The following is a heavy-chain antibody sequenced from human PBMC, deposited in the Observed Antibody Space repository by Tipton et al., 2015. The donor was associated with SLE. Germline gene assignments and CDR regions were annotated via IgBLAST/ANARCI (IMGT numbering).Heavy chain of an antibody. V-gene: IGHV4-4*07. D-gene: IGHD6-19*01. CDR3: ARGSVVGLKSFYDAFVI. J-gene: IGHJ3*02. CDR1: DASMNSYF. CDR2: LSLSDKN. Sequence: TLSLTCNVSDASMNSYFWNGIRQRAGKGLVWMGRLSLSDKNNYKSSLQSRVTMSVDPSKSQFSLKLISVTAADTAVYDCARGSVVGLKSFYDAFVIWGQGTKVTFSS.